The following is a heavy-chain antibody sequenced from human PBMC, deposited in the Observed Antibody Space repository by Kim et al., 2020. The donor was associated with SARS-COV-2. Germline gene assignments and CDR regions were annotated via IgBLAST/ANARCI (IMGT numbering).Heavy chain of an antibody. Sequence: GGSLRLSCAASGFTFSSYGMHWVRQAPGKGLEWVAVISYDGSNKYYADSVKGRFTISRDNSKNTLYLQMNSLRAEDTAVYYCAKDRFDFTQQWLERGLGYWGQGTLVTVSS. CDR2: ISYDGSNK. CDR1: GFTFSSYG. CDR3: AKDRFDFTQQWLERGLGY. D-gene: IGHD6-19*01. J-gene: IGHJ4*02. V-gene: IGHV3-30*18.